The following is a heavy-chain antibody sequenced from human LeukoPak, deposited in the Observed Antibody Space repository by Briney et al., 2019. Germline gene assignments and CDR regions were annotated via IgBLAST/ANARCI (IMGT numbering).Heavy chain of an antibody. Sequence: ASVKVSCKASGYTFTSYDINWVRQATGQGLEWMGWMNPNSGNTGYAQKFQGRVTITRNTSISTAYMELSSLRSEDTAVYYCARRLTGYWNYYYMDVWGKGTTVTVSS. CDR3: ARRLTGYWNYYYMDV. CDR1: GYTFTSYD. V-gene: IGHV1-8*03. CDR2: MNPNSGNT. D-gene: IGHD3-9*01. J-gene: IGHJ6*03.